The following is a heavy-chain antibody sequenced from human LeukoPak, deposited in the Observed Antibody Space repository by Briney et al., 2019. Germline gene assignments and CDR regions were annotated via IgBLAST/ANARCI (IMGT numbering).Heavy chain of an antibody. CDR2: IYYTGST. Sequence: SETLSLTCTVSGGSISTYYWGWIRQPPGKGLEWIGYIYYTGSTSYNPSLKSRVTISVDTSKNQFSLKLSSVTAADTAVYYCARDGSYASGYYYYYMDVWGKGTTVTVSS. V-gene: IGHV4-59*01. CDR1: GGSISTYY. J-gene: IGHJ6*03. D-gene: IGHD1-26*01. CDR3: ARDGSYASGYYYYYMDV.